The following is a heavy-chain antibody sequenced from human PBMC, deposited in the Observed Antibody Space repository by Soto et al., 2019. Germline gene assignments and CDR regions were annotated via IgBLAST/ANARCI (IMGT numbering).Heavy chain of an antibody. Sequence: QVQLVQSGAEVKKPGSSVKVSCKASGGTFSSYTISWVRQAPGQGLEWMGRIIPILGIANYAQKFQGRVTITADKSTSTAYMELSSLRSEDTAVYYCARAEAAAGTSYYYGMDVWGLGTTVTVSS. CDR3: ARAEAAAGTSYYYGMDV. J-gene: IGHJ6*02. V-gene: IGHV1-69*02. CDR2: IIPILGIA. CDR1: GGTFSSYT. D-gene: IGHD6-13*01.